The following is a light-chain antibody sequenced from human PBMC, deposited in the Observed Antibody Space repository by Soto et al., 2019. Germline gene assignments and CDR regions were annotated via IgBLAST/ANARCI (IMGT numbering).Light chain of an antibody. Sequence: DIVLTQSPDTLSLSPGERVTLSCRASQSVSSDYLVWYQQKPGQAPRLLIYGASRRATGIPDRFSGSGSGTDFILTISRLEPEDFAVYYCQHYDNSPPSVTFGPGTKVDIK. CDR1: QSVSSDY. J-gene: IGKJ3*01. CDR3: QHYDNSPPSVT. CDR2: GAS. V-gene: IGKV3-20*01.